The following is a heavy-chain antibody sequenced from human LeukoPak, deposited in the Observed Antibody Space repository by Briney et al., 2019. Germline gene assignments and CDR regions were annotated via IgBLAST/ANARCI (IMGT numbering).Heavy chain of an antibody. CDR2: VKTKASNYAT. Sequence: PGGSLRLSCAASGFTFRDSAMHWVRQASGKGLEWIGRVKTKASNYATAYAASVMGRFTISRDDSKNTAYLEMNSLKTEDTAVYYCTREFHSSGWYLTFAYWGQGSQVTVSS. V-gene: IGHV3-73*01. CDR1: GFTFRDSA. D-gene: IGHD6-19*01. J-gene: IGHJ4*02. CDR3: TREFHSSGWYLTFAY.